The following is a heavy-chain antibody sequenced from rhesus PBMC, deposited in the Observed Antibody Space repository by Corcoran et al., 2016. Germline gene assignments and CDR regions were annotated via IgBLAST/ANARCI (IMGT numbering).Heavy chain of an antibody. Sequence: QVTLKESGPALVKPTQTLTLTCTFSGFSPSTSGMGVGWIRQPSRKTLEWLAHIYWDVDKRYSTSLKSRLTISKDTSKNQVVLTMTNMDPVDTATYYCARRRGGSWNAFDFWGQGLRVTVSS. D-gene: IGHD6-25*01. V-gene: IGHV2-1*01. CDR3: ARRRGGSWNAFDF. CDR1: GFSPSTSGMG. J-gene: IGHJ3*01. CDR2: IYWDVDK.